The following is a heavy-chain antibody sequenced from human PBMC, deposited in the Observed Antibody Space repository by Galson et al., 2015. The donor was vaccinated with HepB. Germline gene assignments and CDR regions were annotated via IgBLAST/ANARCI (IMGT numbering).Heavy chain of an antibody. Sequence: SVKVSCKASGYTFSRYPITWVRLAPGQWLEWMEWISAYNRHTDYVRQLQGRATMTTDTSTSTAYMELKSLRPDDTAVYYCARGALVVVVDATQNNWSDPWGQGTLVTVSS. J-gene: IGHJ5*02. D-gene: IGHD2-15*01. CDR1: GYTFSRYP. CDR2: ISAYNRHT. V-gene: IGHV1-18*01. CDR3: ARGALVVVVDATQNNWSDP.